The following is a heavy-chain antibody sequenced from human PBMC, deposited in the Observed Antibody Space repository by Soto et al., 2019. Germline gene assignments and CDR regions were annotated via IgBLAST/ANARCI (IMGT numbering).Heavy chain of an antibody. J-gene: IGHJ4*02. Sequence: QVQLQESGPGMVKPSETLSLTCTVSDGSISTYYWSWIRQPPGKGLEWFGYIYYSGSTNYNPSLKSRVTISVDTSKNQFSLNLKSVTAADTAVYYCARGSNSWDYWGQGTLVTVSS. CDR2: IYYSGST. CDR3: ARGSNSWDY. D-gene: IGHD6-13*01. CDR1: DGSISTYY. V-gene: IGHV4-59*01.